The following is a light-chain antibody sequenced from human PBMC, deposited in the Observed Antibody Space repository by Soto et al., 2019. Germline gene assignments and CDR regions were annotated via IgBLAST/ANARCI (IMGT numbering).Light chain of an antibody. CDR1: SSDIGDDYY. Sequence: QSVLTQPASVSGSPGQSITISCTGTSSDIGDDYYVSWYQQNPGKVPKVLIYDVSNRPSGVSNRFSGSKSGNTASLTISGLQSEDEADYYCSSYTSSTTSKVFGTGTKVTVL. J-gene: IGLJ1*01. CDR3: SSYTSSTTSKV. V-gene: IGLV2-14*01. CDR2: DVS.